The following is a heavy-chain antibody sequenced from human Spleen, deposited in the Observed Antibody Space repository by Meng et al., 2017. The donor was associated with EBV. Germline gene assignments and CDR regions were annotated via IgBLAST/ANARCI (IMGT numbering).Heavy chain of an antibody. D-gene: IGHD5-12*01. V-gene: IGHV4-61*01. CDR3: ARDQSGLSGFGP. CDR2: MYYSGST. CDR1: GGSVNSFNYY. J-gene: IGHJ5*02. Sequence: QGQLQDSGPGLVKPSETLSLTCTVSGGSVNSFNYYWSWIRQPPGKGLEWIGYMYYSGSTNYNPSLKSRVTISVDTSKNQFSLKLRSVTAADTAVYYCARDQSGLSGFGPWGQGTLVTVSS.